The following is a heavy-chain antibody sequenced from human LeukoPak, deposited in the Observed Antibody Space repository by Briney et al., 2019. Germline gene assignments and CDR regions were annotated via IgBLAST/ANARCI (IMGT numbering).Heavy chain of an antibody. D-gene: IGHD3-9*01. Sequence: GGSLRLSCAASGFTFSSYAMHWVRQAPGKGLEWVAVISYDGSNKYYADSVKGRFTISRDNSKNTLYLQMNSLRAEDTAVYYCARDQLRYYFNEYFQRWGQGTLVTVSS. CDR1: GFTFSSYA. CDR3: ARDQLRYYFNEYFQR. CDR2: ISYDGSNK. V-gene: IGHV3-30-3*01. J-gene: IGHJ1*01.